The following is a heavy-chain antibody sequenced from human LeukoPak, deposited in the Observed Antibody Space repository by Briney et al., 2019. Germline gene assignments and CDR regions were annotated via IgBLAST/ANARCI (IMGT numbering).Heavy chain of an antibody. CDR1: GFTFSSYA. J-gene: IGHJ6*03. Sequence: PGGSLRLSCAASGFTFSSYAMHWVRQAPGKGLEYVSAISSNGGSTYYANSVKGRFTISRDNSKNTLYLQMGSLRAEDMAVYYCARDNYGDYYYYMDVWGKGTTVTVSS. V-gene: IGHV3-64*01. D-gene: IGHD4-17*01. CDR3: ARDNYGDYYYYMDV. CDR2: ISSNGGST.